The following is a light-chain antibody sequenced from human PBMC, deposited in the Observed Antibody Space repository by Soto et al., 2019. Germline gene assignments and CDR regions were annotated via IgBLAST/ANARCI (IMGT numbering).Light chain of an antibody. CDR2: EVN. CDR3: SSYAGTNIGVV. CDR1: SSDVGAYNY. Sequence: QPVLTQPPSASGSPGQSVAISCTGTSSDVGAYNYVAWYQQHPGKAPRLMIYEVNTRPSGVPDRFSGSKSGNTASLTVSGLQAEDEAVYHCSSYAGTNIGVVFGGGTKLTVL. J-gene: IGLJ2*01. V-gene: IGLV2-8*01.